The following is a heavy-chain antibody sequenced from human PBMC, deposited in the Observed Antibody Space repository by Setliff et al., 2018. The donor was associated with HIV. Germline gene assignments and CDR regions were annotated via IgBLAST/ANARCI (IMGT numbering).Heavy chain of an antibody. CDR1: GVSISSHY. CDR2: IYYSGST. J-gene: IGHJ6*02. V-gene: IGHV4-59*11. Sequence: PSETLSLTCTVSGVSISSHYWNWIRQPPGKGLEWIGTIYYSGSTKYNPSLKSRVTISVDTSKNQFSLKLRPVTAADTAVYYCARFPDYYDSSLYYYYGMDVWGQGTLVTVSS. D-gene: IGHD3-22*01. CDR3: ARFPDYYDSSLYYYYGMDV.